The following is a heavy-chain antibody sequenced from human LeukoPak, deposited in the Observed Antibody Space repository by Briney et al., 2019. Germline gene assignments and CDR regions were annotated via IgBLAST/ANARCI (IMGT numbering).Heavy chain of an antibody. CDR1: GGSISSYY. CDR2: IYYSGST. D-gene: IGHD2-2*01. V-gene: IGHV4-59*01. Sequence: SETLSLTCTVSGGSISSYYWSWIRQPPGKGLEWIGYIYYSGSTNYNPSLKSRVTKSVDTSKNQFSLKLSSVTAADTAVYYCARDRVPAEIHLRNYYYYYYMDVWGKGTTVTVSS. J-gene: IGHJ6*03. CDR3: ARDRVPAEIHLRNYYYYYYMDV.